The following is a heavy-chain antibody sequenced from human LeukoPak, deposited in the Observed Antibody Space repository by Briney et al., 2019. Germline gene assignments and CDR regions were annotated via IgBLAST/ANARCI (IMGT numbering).Heavy chain of an antibody. CDR1: GFTFSSYA. V-gene: IGHV3-23*01. J-gene: IGHJ4*02. Sequence: GGSLRLSCAASGFTFSSYAMSWVRQAPGKGLEWDSAISGSGGSTYYADSVKGRFTISRDNSKNTLYLQMNSLRAEDTAVYYCAKAGSGSYYLFDYWGQGTLVTVSS. CDR3: AKAGSGSYYLFDY. D-gene: IGHD3-10*01. CDR2: ISGSGGST.